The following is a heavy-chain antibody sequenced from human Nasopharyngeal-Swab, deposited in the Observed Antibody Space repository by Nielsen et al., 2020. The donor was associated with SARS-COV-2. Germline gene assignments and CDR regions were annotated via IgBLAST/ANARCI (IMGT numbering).Heavy chain of an antibody. V-gene: IGHV4-30-2*01. D-gene: IGHD4-17*01. CDR1: GGSISSGDYS. J-gene: IGHJ3*02. CDR3: ARVIHGDYERTFDI. CDR2: IYQRGST. Sequence: SETLSLTCAVSGGSISSGDYSWSWIRQPPGKGLEWIGFIYQRGSTSYNSSLESRVTISIDRSTNQFSLKLSSVTAADTAMYYCARVIHGDYERTFDIWGQGTMVTVSS.